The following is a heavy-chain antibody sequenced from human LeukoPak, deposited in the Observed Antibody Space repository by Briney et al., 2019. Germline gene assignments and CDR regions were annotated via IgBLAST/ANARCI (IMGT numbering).Heavy chain of an antibody. CDR3: ARGLAFGELTSDY. J-gene: IGHJ4*02. D-gene: IGHD3-10*01. CDR2: IIPILGIA. V-gene: IGHV1-69*04. Sequence: ASVKVSCKASGGTFSSYAISWVRQAPGQGLEWMGRIIPILGIANYAQKFQGRVTITADKSTSTAYMELSSLRSEDTAVYYCARGLAFGELTSDYGGKGTLLTVSS. CDR1: GGTFSSYA.